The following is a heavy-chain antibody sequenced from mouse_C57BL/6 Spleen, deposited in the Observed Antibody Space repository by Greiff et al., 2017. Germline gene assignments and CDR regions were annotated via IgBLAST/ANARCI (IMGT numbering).Heavy chain of an antibody. D-gene: IGHD5-1*01. CDR3: ARSSTFFYYFDY. Sequence: VQLVEPGAELVKPGASVKMSCKASGYTFTTYPIEWMKQTHGKSLEWIGNFHPYNDDTKYNEKFKGKATLTVEQSSNTFYLELSRLTSDVSSVYYCARSSTFFYYFDYWGQGTTLTVSS. CDR2: FHPYNDDT. J-gene: IGHJ2*01. CDR1: GYTFTTYP. V-gene: IGHV1-47*01.